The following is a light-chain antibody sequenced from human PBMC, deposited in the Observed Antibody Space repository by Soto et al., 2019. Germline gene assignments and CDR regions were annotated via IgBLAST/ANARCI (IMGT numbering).Light chain of an antibody. J-gene: IGKJ5*01. Sequence: ERVLTQSPATLSLFPGERATLSCRASQSVSRNLAWYQQRPGQAPRLLIYDASNRATGIPARFSDSGSGTDFTLTISSLEPEDFAVYYCQQRSSWPPVTFGQGTRLEIK. V-gene: IGKV3-11*01. CDR2: DAS. CDR1: QSVSRN. CDR3: QQRSSWPPVT.